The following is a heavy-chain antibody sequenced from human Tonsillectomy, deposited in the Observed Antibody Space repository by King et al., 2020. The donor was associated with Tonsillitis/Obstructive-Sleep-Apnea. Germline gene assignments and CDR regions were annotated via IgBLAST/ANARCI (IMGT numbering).Heavy chain of an antibody. CDR1: GFTFNSYG. D-gene: IGHD3-9*01. Sequence: VQLVESGGGVVQPGRSLRLSCAASGFTFNSYGMHWVRQAPGKGLEWVAVISYDGSNKYYADSVKGRFTISRDNSKNTLYLQMNSLRAEDTAVYYCAKVILTGSFGMDVWGKGTTVTVSS. V-gene: IGHV3-30*18. CDR3: AKVILTGSFGMDV. J-gene: IGHJ6*04. CDR2: ISYDGSNK.